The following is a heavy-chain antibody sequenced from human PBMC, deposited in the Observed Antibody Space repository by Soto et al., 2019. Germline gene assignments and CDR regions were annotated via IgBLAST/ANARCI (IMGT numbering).Heavy chain of an antibody. CDR1: GFTFSGSA. Sequence: GGSLRLSCAASGFTFSGSAMHWIRQASGKGLEWVGRIRSKANSYATAYAASVKGRFTISRDDSKNTAYLQMNSLKTEDTAVYYCTRTPVHCGGGSCPRGYYYYGMDVWGQGTTVTVSS. CDR3: TRTPVHCGGGSCPRGYYYYGMDV. J-gene: IGHJ6*02. D-gene: IGHD2-15*01. CDR2: IRSKANSYAT. V-gene: IGHV3-73*01.